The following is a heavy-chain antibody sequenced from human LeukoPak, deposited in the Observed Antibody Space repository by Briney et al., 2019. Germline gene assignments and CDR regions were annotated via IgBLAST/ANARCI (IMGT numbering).Heavy chain of an antibody. CDR3: ARDQVAVAVLPFDI. Sequence: GGSLRLSCAASGFTFSSYAMHWVRQAPGKGLEWVAVISYDGSNKYYADSVKGRFTISRDNSKNTLYLQMNSLRAEDTAVYYCARDQVAVAVLPFDIWGQGTMVTVSS. CDR1: GFTFSSYA. CDR2: ISYDGSNK. J-gene: IGHJ3*02. D-gene: IGHD6-19*01. V-gene: IGHV3-30-3*01.